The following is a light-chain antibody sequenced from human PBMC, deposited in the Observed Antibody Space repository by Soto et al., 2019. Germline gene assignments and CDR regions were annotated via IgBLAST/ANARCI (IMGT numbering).Light chain of an antibody. V-gene: IGLV2-11*01. J-gene: IGLJ1*01. Sequence: QSVLTQPRSVSGSPGQSVTISCTVSSSDVGGYNYVSWYQQHPGKAPKLMIYDVSKRPSGVPDRFSGSKSDNTASLTISGLQAEDEADYYCCSYAGSYTYVFGTGTKVTLL. CDR2: DVS. CDR3: CSYAGSYTYV. CDR1: SSDVGGYNY.